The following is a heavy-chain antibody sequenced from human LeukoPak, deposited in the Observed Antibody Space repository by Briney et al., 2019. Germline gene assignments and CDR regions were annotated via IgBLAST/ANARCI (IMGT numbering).Heavy chain of an antibody. D-gene: IGHD3-3*01. CDR3: ARGFGDFWSGYYFGYFDY. CDR1: GGSISSYY. V-gene: IGHV4-59*08. Sequence: SETLSLTCTVSGGSISSYYWSWIRQPPGMGLEWIGYIYYTGSTNYNPSLKSRVTISVDTSKNQFSLKLSSVTAADTAVYYCARGFGDFWSGYYFGYFDYWGQGTLVTVSS. CDR2: IYYTGST. J-gene: IGHJ4*02.